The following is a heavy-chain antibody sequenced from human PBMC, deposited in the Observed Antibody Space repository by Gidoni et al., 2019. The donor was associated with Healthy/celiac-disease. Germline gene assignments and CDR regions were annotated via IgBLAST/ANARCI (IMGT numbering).Heavy chain of an antibody. CDR2: INAGNGNT. CDR3: ARAIYGAYPH. V-gene: IGHV1-3*01. CDR1: GYTLPSYA. D-gene: IGHD4-17*01. J-gene: IGHJ1*01. Sequence: QVQLVQSGAEGKKPGAAVKVSCKASGYTLPSYAMHWVRQAPGQRLEWMGWINAGNGNTKYSQKFQGRVTLTRDTSASTAYMELSSLRSEDTAVYYCARAIYGAYPHWGQGTLVTVSS.